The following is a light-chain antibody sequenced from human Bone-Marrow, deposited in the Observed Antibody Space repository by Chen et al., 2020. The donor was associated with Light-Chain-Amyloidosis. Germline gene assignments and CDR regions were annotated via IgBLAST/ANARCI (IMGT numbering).Light chain of an antibody. Sequence: SYELTQPPSVSVSPGQTARITCSGDDLPTKYAYGYQQKPGQAPVLVIHRDTERPSGISERFSGSSSGTTATVTISGVQAEDEADYHCQSADSSGTYEVIFGGGTKLTVL. CDR3: QSADSSGTYEVI. CDR2: RDT. CDR1: DLPTKY. J-gene: IGLJ2*01. V-gene: IGLV3-25*03.